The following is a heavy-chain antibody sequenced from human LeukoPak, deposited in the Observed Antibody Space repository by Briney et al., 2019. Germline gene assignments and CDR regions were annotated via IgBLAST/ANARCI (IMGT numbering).Heavy chain of an antibody. Sequence: GASVKVSCKASGYTFTSYDINWVRQATGQGLEWMGWIDTNTGNSTYAQGFTGRFVFSLDTSVNTAYLQISTLKVEDTAVYYCARRDTYDFWSGYYINNWFDPWGQGTLVTVSS. V-gene: IGHV7-4-1*02. CDR3: ARRDTYDFWSGYYINNWFDP. CDR1: GYTFTSYD. CDR2: IDTNTGNS. J-gene: IGHJ5*02. D-gene: IGHD3-3*01.